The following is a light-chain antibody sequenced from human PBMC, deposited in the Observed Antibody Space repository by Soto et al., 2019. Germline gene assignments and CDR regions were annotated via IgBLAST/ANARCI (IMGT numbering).Light chain of an antibody. CDR3: CSYAGSYTLGV. Sequence: QSALTQPRSVSGSPGQSVTISCTGTSSDVGGYNYVSWYQQHPGKAPQLMIYDVSKRPSGVPDRFSGSKSGNTASLTISGLQGGDEADYYCCSYAGSYTLGVFGTGTKLTVL. J-gene: IGLJ1*01. V-gene: IGLV2-11*01. CDR2: DVS. CDR1: SSDVGGYNY.